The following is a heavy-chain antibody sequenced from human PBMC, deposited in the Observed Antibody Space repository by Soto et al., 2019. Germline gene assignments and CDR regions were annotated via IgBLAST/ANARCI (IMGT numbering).Heavy chain of an antibody. D-gene: IGHD3-10*01. V-gene: IGHV4-31*03. CDR2: IYYSGST. Sequence: PSETLSLTCTVSGGSISSGGYYWSWIRQHPGKGLEWIGYIYYSGSTYYNPSLKSRVTISVDTSKNQFSLKLSSVTAADTAVYNCAREKPGEFYFDYWGQGTLVTVSS. CDR1: GGSISSGGYY. J-gene: IGHJ4*02. CDR3: AREKPGEFYFDY.